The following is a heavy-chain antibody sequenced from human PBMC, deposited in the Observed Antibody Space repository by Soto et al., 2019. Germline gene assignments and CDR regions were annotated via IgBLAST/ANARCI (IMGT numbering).Heavy chain of an antibody. CDR1: GGSISSDSYY. D-gene: IGHD3-22*01. CDR2: ISYSGST. CDR3: ARIRFGYDSSGYDY. J-gene: IGHJ4*02. Sequence: SETLSLTCTGSGGSISSDSYYWGWIRQSPEKGLEWIASISYSGSTYYNPTLKSRLIISVDTSKSQFSLKLSSVTAADTAVYYCARIRFGYDSSGYDYWGQGTLVTVSS. V-gene: IGHV4-39*01.